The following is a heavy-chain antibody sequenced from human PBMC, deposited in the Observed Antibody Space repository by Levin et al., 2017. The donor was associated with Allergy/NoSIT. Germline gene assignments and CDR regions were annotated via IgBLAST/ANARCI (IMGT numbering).Heavy chain of an antibody. Sequence: ASVKVSCKASGYTSTKYYVHWVRQAPGQGLEWMGIVNPRDGSTSYAQKFEGRATMTRDTSTSTVYMELRSLRSEDRGVYYCRAVAHGEPDYWGQGTVVTVSS. V-gene: IGHV1-46*01. CDR2: VNPRDGST. CDR3: RAVAHGEPDY. J-gene: IGHJ4*02. D-gene: IGHD4-17*01. CDR1: GYTSTKYY.